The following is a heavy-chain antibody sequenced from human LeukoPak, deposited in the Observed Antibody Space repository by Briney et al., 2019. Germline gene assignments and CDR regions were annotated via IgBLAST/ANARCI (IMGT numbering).Heavy chain of an antibody. D-gene: IGHD3-22*01. Sequence: PSETLSLTCAVSGGSISSGGYSWSWIRQPPGKGLEWIGYIYHSGSTYYNPSLKSRVTISVDRSKNQFSLKLTSVTAADTAVYFCAILPPYFFESSNYYKALDYWGRGTLVTVSS. CDR2: IYHSGST. CDR1: GGSISSGGYS. J-gene: IGHJ4*02. CDR3: AILPPYFFESSNYYKALDY. V-gene: IGHV4-30-2*01.